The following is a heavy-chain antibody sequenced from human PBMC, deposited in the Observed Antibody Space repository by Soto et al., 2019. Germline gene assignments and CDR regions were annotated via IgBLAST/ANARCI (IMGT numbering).Heavy chain of an antibody. D-gene: IGHD3-16*01. Sequence: QVQLQELGPGLVKPSQTLSLTCTVSGGSISSGDYYWSWIRQPPGKGLEWIGYIYYSGTTYYNPSLKSRVTISIDTSKNQFALKLSSVTAADTAVYYCATGSMNTSYWRDWGQGPLVNVSS. V-gene: IGHV4-30-4*01. J-gene: IGHJ4*02. CDR3: ATGSMNTSYWRD. CDR1: GGSISSGDYY. CDR2: IYYSGTT.